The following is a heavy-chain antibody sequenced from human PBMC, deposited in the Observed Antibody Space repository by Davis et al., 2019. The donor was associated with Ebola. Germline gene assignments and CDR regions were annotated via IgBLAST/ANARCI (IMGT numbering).Heavy chain of an antibody. Sequence: ASVKVSCNASGYTFTTFGISWVRQAPGQGLEWMGWISAYNGNTNYAQKLQGRVTMTTDTSTSTAYMELRSLRSDDTAVYYCARRPHLRGTKRYSSSAAWGQGTMVTVSS. J-gene: IGHJ3*01. CDR2: ISAYNGNT. CDR1: GYTFTTFG. V-gene: IGHV1-18*01. D-gene: IGHD6-19*01. CDR3: ARRPHLRGTKRYSSSAA.